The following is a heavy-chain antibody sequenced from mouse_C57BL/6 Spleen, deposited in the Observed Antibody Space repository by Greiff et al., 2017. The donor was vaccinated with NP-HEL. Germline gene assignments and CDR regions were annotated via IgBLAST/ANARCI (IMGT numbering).Heavy chain of an antibody. CDR1: GYTFTDYN. Sequence: EVQLQQSGPELVKPGASVKIPCKASGYTFTDYNMDWVKQSHGKSLEWIGDINPNNGGTIYNQKFKGKATLTVDKSSSTAYMELRSLTSEDTAVYYCARSPIRALLGYFDVWGTGTTVTVSS. V-gene: IGHV1-18*01. CDR2: INPNNGGT. CDR3: ARSPIRALLGYFDV. J-gene: IGHJ1*03. D-gene: IGHD2-10*01.